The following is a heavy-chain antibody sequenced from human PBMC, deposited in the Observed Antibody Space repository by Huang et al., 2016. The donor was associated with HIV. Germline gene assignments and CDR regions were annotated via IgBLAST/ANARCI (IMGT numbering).Heavy chain of an antibody. J-gene: IGHJ5*02. CDR2: VFNTGNT. V-gene: IGHV4-59*08. CDR1: GGSMRRQY. Sequence: QVQLQESGPGLVKPSETLSLTCSVSGGSMRRQYWTWIRQPPGKGLQWIGTVFNTGNTNYNPSVRTRVTMSLDTSRSQFSLTLKSVTPADTAVYYCAQEKSFGNWANNWCDPWGQGTLVAVSS. D-gene: IGHD3-16*01. CDR3: AQEKSFGNWANNWCDP.